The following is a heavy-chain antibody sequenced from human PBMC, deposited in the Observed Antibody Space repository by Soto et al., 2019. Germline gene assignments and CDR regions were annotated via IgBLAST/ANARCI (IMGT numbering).Heavy chain of an antibody. Sequence: QVQLVESGGGVVQPGRSLRLSCAASGFTFSSYGMHWVRQAPSKGLEWVAVRWYDGSNKYYADSVKGRFTISRDNSKNTLYLQMNSLRAEDTAVYYCARWGIAAGDYWGQGTLVTVSS. CDR2: RWYDGSNK. CDR1: GFTFSSYG. CDR3: ARWGIAAGDY. V-gene: IGHV3-33*01. D-gene: IGHD6-13*01. J-gene: IGHJ4*02.